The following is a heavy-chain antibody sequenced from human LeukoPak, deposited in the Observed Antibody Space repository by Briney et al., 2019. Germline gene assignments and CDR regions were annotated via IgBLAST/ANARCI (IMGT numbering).Heavy chain of an antibody. D-gene: IGHD3-22*01. V-gene: IGHV1-46*03. CDR2: INPSGGGT. CDR3: ARERITMIVVVNAFDI. J-gene: IGHJ3*02. CDR1: GYTFTSYY. Sequence: GASVKVSCKASGYTFTSYYMHWVRQAPGQGLEWMGIINPSGGGTSYAQKFQGRVTMTRDTSTSTVHMELSSLRSEDTAVYYCARERITMIVVVNAFDIWGQGTMVTVSS.